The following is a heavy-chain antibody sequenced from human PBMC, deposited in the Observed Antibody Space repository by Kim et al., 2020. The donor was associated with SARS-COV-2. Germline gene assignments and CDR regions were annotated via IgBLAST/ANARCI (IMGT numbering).Heavy chain of an antibody. Sequence: GGSLRLSCAASGFTFSTYSMNWVRQAPGKGLEWVSSISSGSSHIHYADSVNGRFTISRDNAKNSLYLQMNSLRAEDTAVYYCASPSRGGCGGDCFYFDYWGPGTLVTVSS. J-gene: IGHJ4*02. CDR3: ASPSRGGCGGDCFYFDY. D-gene: IGHD2-21*02. V-gene: IGHV3-21*06. CDR2: ISSGSSHI. CDR1: GFTFSTYS.